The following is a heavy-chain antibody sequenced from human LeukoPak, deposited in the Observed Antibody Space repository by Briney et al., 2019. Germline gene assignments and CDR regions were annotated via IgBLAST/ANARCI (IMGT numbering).Heavy chain of an antibody. Sequence: GGSLRLSCVASGFTFSNYWMSWVRQALGKGLEWVANIRRDGSEKYYVDSVKGRFTISRDNSKNTLYVQMNSLRAEDTAVYYCAKEGYSRGYYSYYYMDVWGKGTTVTVSS. V-gene: IGHV3-7*01. CDR2: IRRDGSEK. J-gene: IGHJ6*03. D-gene: IGHD6-13*01. CDR3: AKEGYSRGYYSYYYMDV. CDR1: GFTFSNYW.